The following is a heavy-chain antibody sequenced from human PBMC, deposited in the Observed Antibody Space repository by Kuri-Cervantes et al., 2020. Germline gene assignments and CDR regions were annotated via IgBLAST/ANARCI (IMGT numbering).Heavy chain of an antibody. CDR3: ARVHETYDILTGYPSDYPDYYYYYMDV. J-gene: IGHJ6*03. D-gene: IGHD3-9*01. V-gene: IGHV4-31*02. CDR2: IYYSGST. Sequence: SCTVSGGSISSGGYYWSWIRQHPGKGLEWIGYIYYSGSTYYNPSLKSRVTISVDTSKNQFSLKLSSVTAADTAVNYCARVHETYDILTGYPSDYPDYYYYYMDVWGKGTTVTVSS. CDR1: GGSISSGGYY.